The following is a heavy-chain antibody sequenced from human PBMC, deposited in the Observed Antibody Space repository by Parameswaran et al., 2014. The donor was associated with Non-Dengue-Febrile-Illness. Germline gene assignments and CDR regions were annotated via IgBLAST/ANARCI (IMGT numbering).Heavy chain of an antibody. D-gene: IGHD4-23*01. Sequence: VRQAPGKGLEWVSAISSSSRDIFYAGSVKGRFTISRDNAKNSLYLQMNSLRAEDTAVYYCARENSEDFDYWGQGTLVTVSS. V-gene: IGHV3-21*01. J-gene: IGHJ4*02. CDR3: ARENSEDFDY. CDR2: ISSSSRDI.